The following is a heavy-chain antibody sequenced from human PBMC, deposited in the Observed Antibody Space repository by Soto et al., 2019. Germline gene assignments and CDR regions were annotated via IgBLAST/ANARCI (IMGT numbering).Heavy chain of an antibody. CDR1: GGSISSYY. D-gene: IGHD3-10*01. CDR3: ARYGPSATYFEY. Sequence: QVQLQESGPGLVKPSETLSLICTVSGGSISSYYWSWIRQSPGTGLEWIGYIYYNGDSKYNPSLNSXXTXSXATSNKFSLRMSSVTAADTAVYYCARYGPSATYFEYWGQGTLVTVSS. J-gene: IGHJ4*02. CDR2: IYYNGDS. V-gene: IGHV4-59*01.